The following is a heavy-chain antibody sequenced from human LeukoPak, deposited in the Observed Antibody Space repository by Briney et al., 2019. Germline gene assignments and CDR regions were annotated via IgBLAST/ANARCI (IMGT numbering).Heavy chain of an antibody. J-gene: IGHJ3*02. CDR2: IYYSGST. Sequence: SETLSLTCTVSGGSISSSSYYWGWIRQPPGKGLEWIGSIYYSGSTYYNPSLKSRVTISVDTSKNQFSLKLSSVTAADTAVYYCARDSPYGDYSDDAFDIWGQGTMVTVSS. D-gene: IGHD4-17*01. V-gene: IGHV4-39*07. CDR1: GGSISSSSYY. CDR3: ARDSPYGDYSDDAFDI.